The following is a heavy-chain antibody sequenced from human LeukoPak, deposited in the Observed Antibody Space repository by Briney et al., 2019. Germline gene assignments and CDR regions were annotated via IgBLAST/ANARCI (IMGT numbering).Heavy chain of an antibody. CDR3: ARAPGDYDSSGYYYSRYYYYGMDV. V-gene: IGHV3-53*01. Sequence: GGSLRLSCAASGFTVSSNYMSWVRQAPGKGLEWVSVIYSGGSTYYADSVKGRFTISRDNSKNTLYLQMNSLRAEDTAVYYCARAPGDYDSSGYYYSRYYYYGMDVWGHGTTVTVSS. J-gene: IGHJ6*02. CDR2: IYSGGST. D-gene: IGHD3-22*01. CDR1: GFTVSSNY.